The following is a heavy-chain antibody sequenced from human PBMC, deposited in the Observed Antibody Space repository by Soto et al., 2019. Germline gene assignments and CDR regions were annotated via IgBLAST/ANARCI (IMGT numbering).Heavy chain of an antibody. CDR3: GRVPAAAAGIGIDH. CDR2: ISGSGGST. J-gene: IGHJ4*02. Sequence: EMQLLESGGGLVQPGGSLRLSCAASGFTFSSFAMSWVRRAPGKGLDWVSAISGSGGSTYSADSVKGRFTISRDNSKNTLYLQMNSLRAEDTAVYYCGRVPAAAAGIGIDHWGQGILVTVSS. CDR1: GFTFSSFA. V-gene: IGHV3-23*01. D-gene: IGHD6-13*01.